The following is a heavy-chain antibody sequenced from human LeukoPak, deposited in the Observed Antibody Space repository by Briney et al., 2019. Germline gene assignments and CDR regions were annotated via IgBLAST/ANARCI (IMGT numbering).Heavy chain of an antibody. CDR3: AEDPLFLSHHFDY. CDR2: ISGSGGST. CDR1: GFTFSSYA. J-gene: IGHJ4*02. Sequence: GSLRLSCAASGFTFSSYAMSWVRQAPGKGLEWVSAISGSGGSTYYADSVKGRFTISRDNSKNTLYLQMNSLRAEDTAVYYCAEDPLFLSHHFDYWGQGTLVTVSS. V-gene: IGHV3-23*01.